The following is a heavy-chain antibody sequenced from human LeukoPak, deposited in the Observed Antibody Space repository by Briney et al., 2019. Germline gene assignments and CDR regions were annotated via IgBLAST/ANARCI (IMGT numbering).Heavy chain of an antibody. CDR1: GYSFTSYW. CDR3: VRLNRGSAYHYYGMDV. V-gene: IGHV5-51*01. CDR2: IYPGDSDT. D-gene: IGHD7-27*01. J-gene: IGHJ6*02. Sequence: GESLSISCKGPGYSFTSYWIGWVRQIPGKGLEWMGIIYPGDSDTRYSPSFQGQVTISADKSITTAYLQWSSLKASDTAMYYCVRLNRGSAYHYYGMDVWGQGTTVTVSS.